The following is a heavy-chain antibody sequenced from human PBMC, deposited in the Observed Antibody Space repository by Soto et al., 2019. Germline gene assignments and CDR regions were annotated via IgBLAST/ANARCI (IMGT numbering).Heavy chain of an antibody. J-gene: IGHJ6*03. D-gene: IGHD6-13*01. Sequence: QVQLVQSGAEVKKPGASVKVSCKASGYTFTSYAMHWVRQAPGQRLEWMGWINAGNGDTKYSQKFQGRVTITRDTSASTAYMELSSLRSEDTAVYYCASNLKAAAYYYYYYMDVWGKGTTVTVSS. CDR1: GYTFTSYA. CDR2: INAGNGDT. V-gene: IGHV1-3*01. CDR3: ASNLKAAAYYYYYYMDV.